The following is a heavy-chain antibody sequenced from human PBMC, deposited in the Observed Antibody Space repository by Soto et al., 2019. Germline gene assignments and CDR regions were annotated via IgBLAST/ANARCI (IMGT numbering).Heavy chain of an antibody. D-gene: IGHD1-26*01. J-gene: IGHJ5*02. V-gene: IGHV3-23*01. CDR2: ISGSGDRT. CDR1: EFTFSSYA. CDR3: AKNQGVELVPLATVDWFDP. Sequence: GGSLRLSCAASEFTFSSYAMSWVRQAPGKGLEWVSAISGSGDRTYYADSVKGRFTISRDTSKSTVYLELNNLSAEDTAVYHCAKNQGVELVPLATVDWFDPWGQGSVVTVSS.